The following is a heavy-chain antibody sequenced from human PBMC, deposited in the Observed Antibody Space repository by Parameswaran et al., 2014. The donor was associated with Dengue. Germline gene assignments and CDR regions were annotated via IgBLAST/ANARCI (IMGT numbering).Heavy chain of an antibody. V-gene: IGHV4-30-2*01. D-gene: IGHD1-26*01. CDR3: ARLVGATGHDYFDQ. Sequence: WIRQPPGKGLEWIGYIYQSGSTYYNPSLQSRVTVSVDRSKNQFSLKLTSVTAADAAVYYCARLVGATGHDYFDQWGQGTLVTVSS. CDR2: IYQSGST. J-gene: IGHJ4*02.